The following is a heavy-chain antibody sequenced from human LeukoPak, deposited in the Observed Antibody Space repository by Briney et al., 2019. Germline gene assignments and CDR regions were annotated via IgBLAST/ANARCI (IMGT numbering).Heavy chain of an antibody. CDR2: INTNSGNP. CDR3: ARDHPGPGTFDI. CDR1: GYTLTSYA. V-gene: IGHV7-4-1*02. Sequence: ASVKVSCTASGYTLTSYAMNWVRQAPGQGLEWMWWINTNSGNPTYAQGFTRRLVFSLDTSVSTAYLQISSLKAEDTAVYFCARDHPGPGTFDIWGQGTMVTVSS. J-gene: IGHJ3*02.